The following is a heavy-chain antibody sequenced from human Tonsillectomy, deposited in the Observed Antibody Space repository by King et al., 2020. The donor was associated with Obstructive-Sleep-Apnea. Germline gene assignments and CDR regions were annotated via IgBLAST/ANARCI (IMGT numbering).Heavy chain of an antibody. Sequence: VQLVESGGGVVQPGRSLRLSCAASGFTFSNYAMHWVRQAPGKGLEWVAVISYDGSNKYYAESVKGRFTISRDNSKNTLYLQMNSLRAEDTAVYYCARDPKEWEVQYWGQGTLVTVSS. CDR3: ARDPKEWEVQY. J-gene: IGHJ4*02. D-gene: IGHD1-26*01. CDR1: GFTFSNYA. V-gene: IGHV3-30*04. CDR2: ISYDGSNK.